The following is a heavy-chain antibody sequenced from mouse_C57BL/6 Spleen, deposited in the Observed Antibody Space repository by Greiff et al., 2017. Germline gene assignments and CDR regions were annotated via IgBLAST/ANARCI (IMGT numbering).Heavy chain of an antibody. D-gene: IGHD2-5*01. CDR1: GYTFTSYW. J-gene: IGHJ2*01. CDR2: IYPGSGST. Sequence: VQLQQPGAELVKPGASVKMSCKASGYTFTSYWITWVKQRPGQGLEWIGDIYPGSGSTNYNEKFKSKATLTVDTSSSTAYMQLSSLTSEDSAVYYCARRSNYGWYFDYWGQGTTLTVSS. V-gene: IGHV1-55*01. CDR3: ARRSNYGWYFDY.